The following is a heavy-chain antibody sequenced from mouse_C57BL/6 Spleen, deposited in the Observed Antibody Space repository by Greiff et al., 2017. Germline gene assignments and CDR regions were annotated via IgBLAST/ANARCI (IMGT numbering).Heavy chain of an antibody. CDR1: GYAFSSYW. J-gene: IGHJ1*03. Sequence: VQLQQSGAELVKPGASVKISCKASGYAFSSYWMNWVKQRPGKGLEWIGQIYPGDGATNYNGKFKGKATLTADKSSSTAYMQLSSLTSEDSAVYFCARSGTLGQGYFDVWGTGTTVTVSS. D-gene: IGHD4-1*01. V-gene: IGHV1-80*01. CDR2: IYPGDGAT. CDR3: ARSGTLGQGYFDV.